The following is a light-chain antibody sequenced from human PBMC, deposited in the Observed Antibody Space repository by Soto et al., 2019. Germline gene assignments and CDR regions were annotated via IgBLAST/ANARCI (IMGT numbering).Light chain of an antibody. CDR1: SSDVGTYNY. CDR2: EVS. J-gene: IGLJ2*01. Sequence: QSALTQPPSASGSPGQSVTISCTGTSSDVGTYNYVSWYQQHPGKAPKLMISEVSKRPSGVPDRFSGSKSGNTASLTVSGLQAEDEAHYYCSSYAGSVVVFGGGTQLTVL. CDR3: SSYAGSVVV. V-gene: IGLV2-8*01.